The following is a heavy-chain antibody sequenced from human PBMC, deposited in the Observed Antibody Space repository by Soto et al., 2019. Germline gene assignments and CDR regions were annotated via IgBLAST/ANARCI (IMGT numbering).Heavy chain of an antibody. CDR1: GFTFSSYS. CDR2: ISSSSSYI. V-gene: IGHV3-21*01. J-gene: IGHJ3*02. Sequence: RLSCAASGFTFSSYSMNWVRQAPGKGLEWVSSISSSSSYIYYADSVKGRFTISRDNAKNSLFLQMNSLRAEDTAVYYCAKNYYYDSPGYAFDIWGQGTMVTVSS. CDR3: AKNYYYDSPGYAFDI. D-gene: IGHD3-22*01.